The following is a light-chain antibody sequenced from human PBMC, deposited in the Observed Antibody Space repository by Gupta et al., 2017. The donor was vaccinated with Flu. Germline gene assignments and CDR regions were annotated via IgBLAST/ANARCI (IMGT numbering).Light chain of an antibody. CDR2: RVT. V-gene: IGLV2-14*01. CDR3: TSYASSIPAWV. J-gene: IGLJ3*02. CDR1: GSDIGNNNY. Sequence: SSISCTGAGSDIGNNNYVSWYQHYPGKAPRLMIYRVTNRPSGVSNRFSGSKSGNTASLTISGLQAEDEANYFCTSYASSIPAWVFGGGTKVTVL.